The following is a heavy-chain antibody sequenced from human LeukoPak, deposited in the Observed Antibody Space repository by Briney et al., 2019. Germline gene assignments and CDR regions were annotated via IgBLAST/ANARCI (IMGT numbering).Heavy chain of an antibody. CDR3: AKDISGSSWQCEGFDY. V-gene: IGHV3-11*05. D-gene: IGHD6-13*01. Sequence: PGGSLRLSCAASGFTFSDYYMSWIHQAPGKGLEWVSYISSSSSYTNYADSVKGRFTISRDNSKNTLYLQMNSLRAEDTAVYYCAKDISGSSWQCEGFDYWGEGTLVTVST. J-gene: IGHJ4*02. CDR1: GFTFSDYY. CDR2: ISSSSSYT.